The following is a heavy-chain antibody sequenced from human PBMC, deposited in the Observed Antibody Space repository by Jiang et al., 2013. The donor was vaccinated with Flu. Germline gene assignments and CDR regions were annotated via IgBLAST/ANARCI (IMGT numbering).Heavy chain of an antibody. J-gene: IGHJ1*01. V-gene: IGHV5-51*01. CDR2: IYLGHSDT. D-gene: IGHD2-21*02. CDR1: GYTFTAYW. Sequence: VQLVESGAEVKKPGESLKISCKGSGYTFTAYWIAWVRQMPGKGLEWMGIIYLGHSDTRYSPSFQGQVTISADKSISTAYVQWGSLKASDTAMYYCATLGVVTAIPEYFQEWGQGTLVTVSS. CDR3: ATLGVVTAIPEYFQE.